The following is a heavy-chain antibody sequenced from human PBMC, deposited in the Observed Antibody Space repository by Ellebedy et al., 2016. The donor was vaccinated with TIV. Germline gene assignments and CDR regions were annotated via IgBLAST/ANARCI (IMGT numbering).Heavy chain of an antibody. CDR2: IYSGGST. V-gene: IGHV3-53*01. CDR1: GFAVSSNY. CDR3: ARVDLGLAFDH. J-gene: IGHJ4*02. Sequence: GESLKISCAVSGFAVSSNYWSWVRQAPGKGLDWVSIIYSGGSTYYADSVKGRFTISRDSSENTLHLKMTSLRADDTAVYYCARVDLGLAFDHWGRGTLVTVSS. D-gene: IGHD3/OR15-3a*01.